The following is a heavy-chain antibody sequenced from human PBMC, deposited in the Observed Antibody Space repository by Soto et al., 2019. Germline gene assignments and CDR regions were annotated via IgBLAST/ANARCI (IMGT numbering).Heavy chain of an antibody. D-gene: IGHD3-10*01. CDR2: ITGGGGAT. J-gene: IGHJ4*02. CDR1: GFTFSSYA. V-gene: IGHV3-23*01. CDR3: AKGANYGSGTYFNV. Sequence: GGSLRLSCAASGFTFSSYAMTWVRQAPGKGLEWVSAITGGGGATYYADSVKGRFTISRANSMNTLYLQMSSLRAEDTAAYYCAKGANYGSGTYFNVWGQGTLVTVSS.